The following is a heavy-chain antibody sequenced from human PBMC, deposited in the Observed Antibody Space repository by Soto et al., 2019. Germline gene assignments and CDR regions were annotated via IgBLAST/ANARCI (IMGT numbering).Heavy chain of an antibody. Sequence: QVPLVQSGAEVKKPGASVKVSCKASGYTFTSYDINWVRQATGQGLEWMGWMNPNSGNTGYAQKFQGRVTMTRNTSISTAYMELSSLRSEDTAVYYCARGRRIAAAGTLYYYMDVWGKGTTVTVSS. V-gene: IGHV1-8*01. CDR2: MNPNSGNT. CDR1: GYTFTSYD. D-gene: IGHD6-13*01. CDR3: ARGRRIAAAGTLYYYMDV. J-gene: IGHJ6*03.